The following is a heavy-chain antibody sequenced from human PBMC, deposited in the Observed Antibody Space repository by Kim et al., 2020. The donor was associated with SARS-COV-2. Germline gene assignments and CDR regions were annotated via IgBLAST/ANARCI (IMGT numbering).Heavy chain of an antibody. J-gene: IGHJ4*02. CDR3: AKPPDYCSGRGCNSGYFAS. V-gene: IGHV3-30*18. D-gene: IGHD2-15*01. CDR2: VSHDGSNP. CDR1: GFNFSDNG. Sequence: GGSLRLSCVASGFNFSDNGMHWVRQRPGKGMEWLAVVSHDGSNPHYADSVKGRFTISRDNSKNTLYLQMTSLTPDDTSMYYCAKPPDYCSGRGCNSGYFASWGPGVQVIVSS.